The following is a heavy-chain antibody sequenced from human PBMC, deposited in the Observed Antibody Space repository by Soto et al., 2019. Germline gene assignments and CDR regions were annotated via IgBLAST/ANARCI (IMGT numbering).Heavy chain of an antibody. D-gene: IGHD1-26*01. Sequence: EVQLVESGGGLVAPGGSLRLSCVASGFTLTTYTMNWVRQAPGTGLEWVSSINGRSNYKYYSDSVKGRFTISRDNTQNSLFLQMSRLGPEDTATYYCVREDGVVGVSSAFDSWGQGVLVTVSS. CDR3: VREDGVVGVSSAFDS. CDR2: INGRSNYK. J-gene: IGHJ4*02. CDR1: GFTLTTYT. V-gene: IGHV3-21*02.